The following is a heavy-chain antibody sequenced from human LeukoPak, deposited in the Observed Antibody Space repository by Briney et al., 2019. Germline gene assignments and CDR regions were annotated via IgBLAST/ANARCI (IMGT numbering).Heavy chain of an antibody. CDR3: ARHGGSSPRGAFDI. D-gene: IGHD1-26*01. Sequence: SETLSLTCTVSGGSISSYYWSWIRQPPGKGLEWIGYIYYSGSTNYNPSLKSRVTISVDTSKNQFSLKLSSVTAADTAVYYCARHGGSSPRGAFDIWGQGTMVTVSS. CDR2: IYYSGST. V-gene: IGHV4-59*08. CDR1: GGSISSYY. J-gene: IGHJ3*02.